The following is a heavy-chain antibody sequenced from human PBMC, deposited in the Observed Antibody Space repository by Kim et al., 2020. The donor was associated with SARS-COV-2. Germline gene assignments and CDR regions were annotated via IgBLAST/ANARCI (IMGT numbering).Heavy chain of an antibody. CDR3: ARGNDLDV. CDR2: GVSA. D-gene: IGHD1-1*01. V-gene: IGHV3-23*01. Sequence: GVSAYYADSVKGRFTISRDNSRNTLYLQMNSLRAEDTAVYYCARGNDLDVWGKGTAVTVSS. J-gene: IGHJ6*04.